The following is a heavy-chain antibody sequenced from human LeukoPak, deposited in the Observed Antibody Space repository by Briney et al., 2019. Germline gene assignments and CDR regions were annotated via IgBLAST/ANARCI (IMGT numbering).Heavy chain of an antibody. CDR2: ISYDGSNK. J-gene: IGHJ4*02. Sequence: PGGSLRLSCAASGFTFSSYAMRWVRQAPGKGLEWVAVISYDGSNKYYADSVKGRFTISRDNSKNTLYLQMNSLRAEDTAVYYCAKEYSSGSPATEFWGQGTLVTVSS. CDR1: GFTFSSYA. V-gene: IGHV3-30*04. D-gene: IGHD6-19*01. CDR3: AKEYSSGSPATEF.